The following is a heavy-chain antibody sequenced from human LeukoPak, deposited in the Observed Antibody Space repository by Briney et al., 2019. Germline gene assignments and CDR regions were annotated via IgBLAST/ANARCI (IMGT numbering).Heavy chain of an antibody. CDR2: INPSGGST. CDR1: GYTFTSYY. D-gene: IGHD2-2*01. V-gene: IGHV1-46*01. CDR3: ASQISSTSMFDP. J-gene: IGHJ5*02. Sequence: GASVKVSCKASGYTFTSYYMHWVRQAPGQGLEWMGIINPSGGSTSYAQKFQGRVTMTRDTSTSTVYMEPSSLRSEDTAVYYCASQISSTSMFDPWGQGTLVTVSS.